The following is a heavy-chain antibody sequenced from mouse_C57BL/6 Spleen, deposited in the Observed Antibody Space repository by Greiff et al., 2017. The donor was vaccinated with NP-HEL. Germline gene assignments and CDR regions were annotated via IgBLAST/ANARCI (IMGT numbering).Heavy chain of an antibody. CDR2: FYPGSGSI. D-gene: IGHD3-2*02. Sequence: VKLVESGAELVKPGASVKLSCKASGYTFTEYTIHWVKQRSGQGLEWIGWFYPGSGSIKYNEKFKDKATLTADKSSSTVYMELSRLTSEDSAVYFCARHEGGYSSGSWFAYWGQGTLVTVSA. V-gene: IGHV1-62-2*01. J-gene: IGHJ3*01. CDR3: ARHEGGYSSGSWFAY. CDR1: GYTFTEYT.